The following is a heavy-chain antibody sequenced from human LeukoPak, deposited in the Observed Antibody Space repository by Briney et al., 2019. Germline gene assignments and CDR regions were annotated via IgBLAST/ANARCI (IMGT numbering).Heavy chain of an antibody. J-gene: IGHJ4*02. CDR3: ARVLLYGDLDY. Sequence: GGSLRLSCAASGFTFSSYWMSWVGQAPGKGLEGVANIKKGGSEKYYVDSVKGGFTISRDNAKTSLSLQMNSLRAEDTAVYYCARVLLYGDLDYWGQGTLVTVSS. D-gene: IGHD4-17*01. V-gene: IGHV3-7*01. CDR1: GFTFSSYW. CDR2: IKKGGSEK.